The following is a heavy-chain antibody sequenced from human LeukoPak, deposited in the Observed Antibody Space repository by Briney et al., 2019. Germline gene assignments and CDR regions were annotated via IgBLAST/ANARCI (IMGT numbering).Heavy chain of an antibody. CDR1: GGSVSSSSYY. Sequence: SETLSLTCTVSGGSVSSSSYYWGWIRQPPGKGLEWIGSIYYSGSTYYNPSLGSRVTISVDTSKNQFSLKLSSVTAADAALYYCARLSNNYTFDYWGQGTLVTVSS. D-gene: IGHD4-11*01. V-gene: IGHV4-39*01. J-gene: IGHJ4*02. CDR3: ARLSNNYTFDY. CDR2: IYYSGST.